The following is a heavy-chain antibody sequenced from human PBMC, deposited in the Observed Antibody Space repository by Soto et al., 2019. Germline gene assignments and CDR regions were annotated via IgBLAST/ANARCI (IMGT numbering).Heavy chain of an antibody. V-gene: IGHV4-61*01. CDR1: GGSVISGSYY. CDR3: ARDYGSGSYLKLNWFDP. Sequence: SETLSLTCTVSGGSVISGSYYWIWIRQPPGKGLEWIGYIYYSGSTNYNPSLKSRVTISVDTSKNQFSLKLSSVTAADTAVYYCARDYGSGSYLKLNWFDPWGQGTLVTVSS. CDR2: IYYSGST. J-gene: IGHJ5*02. D-gene: IGHD3-10*01.